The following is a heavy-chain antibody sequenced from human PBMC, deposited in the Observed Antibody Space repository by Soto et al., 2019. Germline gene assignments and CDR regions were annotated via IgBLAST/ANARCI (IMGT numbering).Heavy chain of an antibody. CDR1: GFTFSSYA. J-gene: IGHJ5*02. CDR2: ISYDGSNK. CDR3: ARGCGSYYVLNWFDP. V-gene: IGHV3-30-3*01. D-gene: IGHD1-26*01. Sequence: GGSLRLSCAASGFTFSSYAMSWVRQAPGKGLEWVAVISYDGSNKYYADSVKGRFTISRDNSKNTLYLQMNSLRAEDTAVYYCARGCGSYYVLNWFDPWGQGTLVTVSS.